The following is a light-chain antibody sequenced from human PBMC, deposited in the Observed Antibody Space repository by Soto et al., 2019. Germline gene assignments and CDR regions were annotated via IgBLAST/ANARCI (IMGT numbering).Light chain of an antibody. J-gene: IGKJ2*01. CDR3: QQYNSLAT. CDR1: QSISSW. V-gene: IGKV1-5*01. CDR2: DAS. Sequence: DIQMTQSPSTLSASVGDRVTITCRASQSISSWLAWYQQKPGKAPKLLIYDASSLESGVPSRFSGSGSGTEFTLTISSLQPDDFATYYCQQYNSLATFGQGTKLEIE.